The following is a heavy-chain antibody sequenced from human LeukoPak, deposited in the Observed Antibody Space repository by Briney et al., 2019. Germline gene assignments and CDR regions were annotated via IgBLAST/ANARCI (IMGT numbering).Heavy chain of an antibody. CDR3: ARVGACSSTSCYGHFDY. CDR2: ISAYNGNT. CDR1: GYTFTSYG. J-gene: IGHJ4*02. V-gene: IGHV1-18*01. Sequence: ASVKVSCKASGYTFTSYGISWVRQAPGQGLEWMGWISAYNGNTNYAQKLQGRVTMTTDTSTSTAYMELRSLRSDDTAVYYCARVGACSSTSCYGHFDYWGQGTLVTVSS. D-gene: IGHD2-2*01.